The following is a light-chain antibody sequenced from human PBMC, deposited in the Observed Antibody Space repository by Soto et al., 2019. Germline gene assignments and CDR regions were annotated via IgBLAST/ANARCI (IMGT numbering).Light chain of an antibody. Sequence: QSVRTQPASVSGSPGRSITISCTGTSSDVGGFNYVSWYQQHPGKAHKLMIYHVSNRPSGVSNRFSGSKSGNTASLTISGLQAEDEADYYCSSYTSSSTPYVFGTGTKVTVL. V-gene: IGLV2-14*01. CDR2: HVS. CDR3: SSYTSSSTPYV. CDR1: SSDVGGFNY. J-gene: IGLJ1*01.